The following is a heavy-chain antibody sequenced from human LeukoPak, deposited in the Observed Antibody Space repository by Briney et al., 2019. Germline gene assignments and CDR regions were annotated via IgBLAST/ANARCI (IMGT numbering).Heavy chain of an antibody. V-gene: IGHV3-43*02. J-gene: IGHJ4*02. Sequence: QPGGSLRLSCAASGFTFDDYAMHWVRQAPGKGLEWVSLISGDGGSTYNADSVKGRFTISRDNSKNSLYLQMNSLRTEDTALYYCAKDIPRIYYDSSGSLPDYWGQGTLVTVSS. D-gene: IGHD3-22*01. CDR1: GFTFDDYA. CDR3: AKDIPRIYYDSSGSLPDY. CDR2: ISGDGGST.